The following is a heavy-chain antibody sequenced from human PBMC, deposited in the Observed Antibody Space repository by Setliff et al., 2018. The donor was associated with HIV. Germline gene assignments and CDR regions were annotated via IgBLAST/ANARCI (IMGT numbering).Heavy chain of an antibody. CDR3: VRGVQSPPHYSYYYMDV. Sequence: SVKVSCKASRSTFNSHTVNWVRQAPGQGLDWMGRIIPILGVANYAQRFQGKVTITADKSTSTAYMELTSLRFDDTAMYYCVRGVQSPPHYSYYYMDVWGEGTMVTVS. V-gene: IGHV1-69*02. CDR1: RSTFNSHT. CDR2: IIPILGVA. J-gene: IGHJ6*03. D-gene: IGHD3-3*01.